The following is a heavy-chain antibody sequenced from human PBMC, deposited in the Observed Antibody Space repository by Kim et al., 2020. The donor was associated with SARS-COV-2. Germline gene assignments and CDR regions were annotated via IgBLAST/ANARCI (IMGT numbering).Heavy chain of an antibody. V-gene: IGHV3-30*18. CDR1: GFTFSSYG. Sequence: GSLRLSCAASGFTFSSYGMHWVRQAPGKGLEWVAVISYDGSNKYYADSVKGRFTISRDNSKNTLYLQMNSLRAEDTAVYYCAKELHTYYDFWSGYYSYYGMDVWGQGTTVTVSS. J-gene: IGHJ6*02. D-gene: IGHD3-3*01. CDR2: ISYDGSNK. CDR3: AKELHTYYDFWSGYYSYYGMDV.